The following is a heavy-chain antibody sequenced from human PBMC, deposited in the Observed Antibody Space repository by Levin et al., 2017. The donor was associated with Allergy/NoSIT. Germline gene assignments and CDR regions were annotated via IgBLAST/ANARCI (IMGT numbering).Heavy chain of an antibody. J-gene: IGHJ6*02. Sequence: GGSLRLSCTASGFTFDDYAMHWVRQAPGKGLEWVSGISWDSGSIGYADSVKGRFSISRDYAKKSLYLQMNSLRPEDTALYYCVKDLAVVPPGGGMDVWGQGTTVTVSS. D-gene: IGHD2-2*01. CDR3: VKDLAVVPPGGGMDV. CDR2: ISWDSGSI. V-gene: IGHV3-9*01. CDR1: GFTFDDYA.